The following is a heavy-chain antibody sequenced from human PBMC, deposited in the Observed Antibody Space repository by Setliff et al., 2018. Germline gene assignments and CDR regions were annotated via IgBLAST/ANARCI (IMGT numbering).Heavy chain of an antibody. CDR3: ASTPDGDLYYNFWSGYYLTLDY. V-gene: IGHV4-34*01. D-gene: IGHD3-3*01. J-gene: IGHJ4*02. CDR2: IYYSGST. Sequence: SETLSLTCAVYGGSFSGYYWGWIRQPPGKGLEWIGSIYYSGSTYYNPSLKSRVTISVDTSKNQFSLKLSSVTAADTAVYYCASTPDGDLYYNFWSGYYLTLDYWGQGTLVTVSS. CDR1: GGSFSGYY.